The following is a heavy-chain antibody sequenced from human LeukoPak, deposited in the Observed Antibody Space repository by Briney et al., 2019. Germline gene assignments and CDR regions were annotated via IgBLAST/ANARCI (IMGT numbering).Heavy chain of an antibody. CDR1: GFTFSSYA. CDR2: ISGSGGST. D-gene: IGHD6-19*01. J-gene: IGHJ5*02. Sequence: TGGSLRLSCAAPGFTFSSYAMSWVRQAPGKGLEWVSAISGSGGSTYYADSVKGRFTISRDNSKNTLYLQMNSLRAEDTAVYYCAKGGEQWLVTIWFDPWGQGTLVTVSS. CDR3: AKGGEQWLVTIWFDP. V-gene: IGHV3-23*01.